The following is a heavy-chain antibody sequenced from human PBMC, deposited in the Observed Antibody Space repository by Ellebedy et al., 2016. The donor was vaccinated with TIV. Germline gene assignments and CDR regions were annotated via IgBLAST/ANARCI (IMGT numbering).Heavy chain of an antibody. CDR1: GFTFSTYS. D-gene: IGHD1-26*01. CDR2: ISGSGETI. J-gene: IGHJ4*02. CDR3: ASNSGSYRDGFSY. V-gene: IGHV3-48*04. Sequence: GESLKISXAASGFTFSTYSMHWVRQAPGKGLEWLSYISGSGETIHYADSVKGRFTISRDNAKKSLYLQMNSLRAEDTAVYYCASNSGSYRDGFSYWGQGTLVTVSS.